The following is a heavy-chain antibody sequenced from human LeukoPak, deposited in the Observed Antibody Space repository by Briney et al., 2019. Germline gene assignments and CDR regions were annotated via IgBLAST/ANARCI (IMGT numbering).Heavy chain of an antibody. CDR3: VTETSMGGLFDY. D-gene: IGHD5-18*01. V-gene: IGHV3-48*02. CDR2: ISSSSNTI. Sequence: PGGSLRLSCAASGFTFSTYSMNWVRQAPGKGLEWVSYISSSSNTIYYADSVKGRFTISRDNAKNSLYLQMNSLRDEDTALYYCVTETSMGGLFDYWGQGTLVTVSS. J-gene: IGHJ4*02. CDR1: GFTFSTYS.